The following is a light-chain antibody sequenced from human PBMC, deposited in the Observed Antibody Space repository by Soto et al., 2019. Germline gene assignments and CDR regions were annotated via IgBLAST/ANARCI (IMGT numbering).Light chain of an antibody. Sequence: QSVLTQPPSVSGAPGQRVTISCTGSSSNFGAGYDVHWYQQLPGTAPKILIYGNTNRPSGVPDRFSGSKSGTSASLAITGLQAEDEADYYCQSSGSGLSGLVFGGGTKVSVL. V-gene: IGLV1-40*01. CDR3: QSSGSGLSGLV. CDR2: GNT. CDR1: SSNFGAGYD. J-gene: IGLJ2*01.